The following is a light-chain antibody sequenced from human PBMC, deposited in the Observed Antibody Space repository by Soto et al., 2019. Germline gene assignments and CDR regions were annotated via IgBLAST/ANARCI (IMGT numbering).Light chain of an antibody. CDR3: ASWDDGLNGPV. Sequence: QSVLTQPTSVSAAPRQRVTISCSGSSSNIGSNTVSWYQQIPGKTPQLLIFFDDLLSSGVSDRFSGSKSGASASLAISGLQSDDEAEYYCASWDDGLNGPVFGGGTKVTVL. J-gene: IGLJ2*01. V-gene: IGLV1-36*01. CDR1: SSNIGSNT. CDR2: FDD.